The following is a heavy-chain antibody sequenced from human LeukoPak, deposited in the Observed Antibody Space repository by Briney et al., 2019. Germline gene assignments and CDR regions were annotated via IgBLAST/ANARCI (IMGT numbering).Heavy chain of an antibody. CDR3: ARARQQLWGFDAFDI. D-gene: IGHD6-13*01. CDR1: GFTFSSYS. CDR2: ISSSSSYI. Sequence: PGGSLRLSCAASGFTFSSYSMNWVRQAPGKGLEWVSSISSSSSYIYYADSVKGRFTISRDNAKNSLYLQMNSLRAEDTAVYYCARARQQLWGFDAFDIWGQGTMVTVSS. V-gene: IGHV3-21*01. J-gene: IGHJ3*02.